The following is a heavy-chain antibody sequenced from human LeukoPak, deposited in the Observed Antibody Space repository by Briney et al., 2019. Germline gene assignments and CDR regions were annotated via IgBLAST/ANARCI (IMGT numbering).Heavy chain of an antibody. V-gene: IGHV3-23*01. CDR1: GFTLSSTG. CDR2: ISGGNT. CDR3: ARGTGAAAGPDRGIH. D-gene: IGHD6-13*01. Sequence: PGGSLRLSCAAPGFTLSSTGMSWVRQAPGKGLEWVSGISGGNTLYADSVKGRFTISRDNSKSTLYLQMDSLRVEDTAIYYCARGTGAAAGPDRGIHWGQGTLVTVSS. J-gene: IGHJ4*02.